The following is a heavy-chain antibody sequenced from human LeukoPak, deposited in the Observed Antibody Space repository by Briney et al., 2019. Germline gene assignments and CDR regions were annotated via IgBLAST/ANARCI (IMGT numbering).Heavy chain of an antibody. CDR3: ARDRHRYSYDTGGYPPY. J-gene: IGHJ4*02. CDR2: ISSSSSTI. V-gene: IGHV3-48*01. CDR1: GFTFSSYS. D-gene: IGHD3-22*01. Sequence: PGGSLRLSCAASGFTFSSYSMIWVRQAPGKGLEWVSYISSSSSTIYYADSVTSRFTISRDNAKNSLYLQMNSLRAEDTAVYYCARDRHRYSYDTGGYPPYWGQGTLVTVSS.